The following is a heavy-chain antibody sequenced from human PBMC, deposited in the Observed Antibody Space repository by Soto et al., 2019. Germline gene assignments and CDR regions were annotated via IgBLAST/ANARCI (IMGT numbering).Heavy chain of an antibody. Sequence: EVQLVESGGGLVQPGGSLRLSCAASGFTFSDYLMSWARQAPGKGLEWVANIKEDGSEKYYVDSVKGRFTVSRDNAGNSLYLQMNSLRAEDTAVYYCARDLKQSPRRYYDYYCMDVWGKGTTVTVSS. J-gene: IGHJ6*03. D-gene: IGHD5-12*01. CDR1: GFTFSDYL. CDR3: ARDLKQSPRRYYDYYCMDV. CDR2: IKEDGSEK. V-gene: IGHV3-7*01.